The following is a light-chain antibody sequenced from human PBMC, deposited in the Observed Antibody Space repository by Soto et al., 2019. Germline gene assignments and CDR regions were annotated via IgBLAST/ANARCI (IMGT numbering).Light chain of an antibody. J-gene: IGKJ4*02. CDR1: QTISNL. Sequence: DIQMTQSPSTLSASVGDRVTITCRASQTISNLLAWYQQKPGKAPKLLIYKTSTLESGVLSRFSGSGSGTEFTLTISSLQPDDFATYYCQHYNSYSPFGGGTKVEIK. V-gene: IGKV1-5*03. CDR3: QHYNSYSP. CDR2: KTS.